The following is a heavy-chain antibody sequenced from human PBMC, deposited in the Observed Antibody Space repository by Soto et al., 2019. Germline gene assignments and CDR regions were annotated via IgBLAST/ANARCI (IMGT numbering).Heavy chain of an antibody. CDR1: GGSISSGGYY. V-gene: IGHV4-31*03. D-gene: IGHD6-13*01. CDR3: ARATGHQLVIGASRWFDP. J-gene: IGHJ5*02. CDR2: IYYSGST. Sequence: PSETLSLTCTVSGGSISSGGYYWSWIRQHPGKGLEWIGYIYYSGSTYYNPSLKSRVTISVDTSKNQFSLKLSSVTAADTAVYYCARATGHQLVIGASRWFDPWGQGTLVTVSS.